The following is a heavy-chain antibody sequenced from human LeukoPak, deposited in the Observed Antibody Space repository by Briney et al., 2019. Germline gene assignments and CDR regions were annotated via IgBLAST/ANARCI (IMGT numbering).Heavy chain of an antibody. Sequence: SETLSLTCTVSGGSVSSGSYYWSWIRQPPGKGLEWIGYIYYTGSTNYNPSLKSRVTMSVDTSKNQFSLKLRSVTAADTAVYYCTRHEGSSGWYNHWGQGTLVTVSS. V-gene: IGHV4-61*01. CDR2: IYYTGST. CDR1: GGSVSSGSYY. D-gene: IGHD3-22*01. J-gene: IGHJ5*02. CDR3: TRHEGSSGWYNH.